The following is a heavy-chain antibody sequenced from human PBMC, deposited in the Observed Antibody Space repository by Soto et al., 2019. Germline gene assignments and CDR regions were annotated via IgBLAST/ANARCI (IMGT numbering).Heavy chain of an antibody. J-gene: IGHJ4*02. V-gene: IGHV4-59*01. D-gene: IGHD5-18*01. CDR1: GGSISSYY. CDR3: AASSLSYSYGLDY. Sequence: PSETLSLTXTVSGGSISSYYWSWIRQPPGKGLEWIGYIYYSGSTNYNPSLKSRVTISVDTSKNQFSLKLSSVTAADTAVYYCAASSLSYSYGLDYWGQGTLVTVSS. CDR2: IYYSGST.